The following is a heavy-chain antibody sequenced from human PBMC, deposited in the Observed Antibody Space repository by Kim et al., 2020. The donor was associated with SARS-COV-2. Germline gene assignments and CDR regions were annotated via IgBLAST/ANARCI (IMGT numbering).Heavy chain of an antibody. V-gene: IGHV1-8*01. J-gene: IGHJ3*02. CDR2: MNPNSGNT. D-gene: IGHD3-16*02. CDR3: ARGTGSMITFGGVIDVLAFDI. Sequence: ASVKVSCKASGYTFTSYDINWVRQATGQGLEWMGWMNPNSGNTGYAQKFQGRVTMTRNTSISTAYMELSSLRSEDTAVYYCARGTGSMITFGGVIDVLAFDIWGQGTMVTVSS. CDR1: GYTFTSYD.